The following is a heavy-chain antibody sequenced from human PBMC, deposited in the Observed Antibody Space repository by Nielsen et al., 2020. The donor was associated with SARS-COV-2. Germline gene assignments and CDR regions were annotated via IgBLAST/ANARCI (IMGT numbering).Heavy chain of an antibody. D-gene: IGHD6-6*01. V-gene: IGHV3-9*01. J-gene: IGHJ6*02. CDR1: GFTFDDYA. CDR3: ATSAYSSSMDV. CDR2: ISWNSGSI. Sequence: SLKISCAASGFTFDDYAMHWVRQAPGKGLDWVSGISWNSGSIGYADSVKGRFTISRDNAKNSLYLQMNSLRAEDTALYYCATSAYSSSMDVWGQGTTVTVSS.